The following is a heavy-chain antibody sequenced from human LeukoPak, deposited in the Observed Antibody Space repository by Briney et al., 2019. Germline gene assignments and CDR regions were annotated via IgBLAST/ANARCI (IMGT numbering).Heavy chain of an antibody. CDR1: GGSISSSSYY. CDR3: ALGRTSLLRSYYYYMDV. D-gene: IGHD2-2*01. CDR2: FYYSGST. Sequence: SETLSLTCTVSGGSISSSSYYWGWIRQPPGKGLEWIGSFYYSGSTYYNPSLKSRVTISVDTSKNQFSLKLSSVTAADTAVYYCALGRTSLLRSYYYYMDVWGKGTTVSVSS. J-gene: IGHJ6*03. V-gene: IGHV4-39*01.